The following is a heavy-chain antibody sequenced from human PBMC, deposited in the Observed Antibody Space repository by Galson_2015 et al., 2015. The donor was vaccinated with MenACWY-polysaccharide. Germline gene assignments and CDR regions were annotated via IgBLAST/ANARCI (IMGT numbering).Heavy chain of an antibody. Sequence: SLRLSCAASGFTFSTYSMNWVRQAPGKGLEWVSYISSSSAYTYYADSVKGRFTISRDNTKRSLYLQMNSLRADDTGVYFCARDGVPSSSAAFDYWGHGSLVTVSS. CDR3: ARDGVPSSSAAFDY. CDR1: GFTFSTYS. J-gene: IGHJ4*01. CDR2: ISSSSAYT. D-gene: IGHD6-6*01. V-gene: IGHV3-21*01.